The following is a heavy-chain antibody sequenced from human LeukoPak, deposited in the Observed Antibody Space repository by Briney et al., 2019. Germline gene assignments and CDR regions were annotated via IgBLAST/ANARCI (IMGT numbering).Heavy chain of an antibody. D-gene: IGHD2/OR15-2a*01. CDR2: IYTSGST. CDR3: ARVSWSKYRTLGYYYYMDV. CDR1: GYSISSGYY. V-gene: IGHV4-4*07. J-gene: IGHJ6*03. Sequence: PSETLSLTCTVSGYSISSGYYWSWIRQPAGKGLEWIGRIYTSGSTNYNPSLKSRVTMSVDTSKNQFSLKLSSVTAADTAVYYCARVSWSKYRTLGYYYYMDVWGKGTTVTISS.